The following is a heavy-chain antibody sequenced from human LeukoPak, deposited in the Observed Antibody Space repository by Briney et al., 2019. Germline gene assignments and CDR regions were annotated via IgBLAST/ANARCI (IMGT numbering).Heavy chain of an antibody. Sequence: GGSLRLSCAVSGITLRKYGMSWVRQAPGKGLGWVAGISDSGGRTNYADSVKGRFTISRDNPKNTLYLQMNSLRAEDTAVYFCAKRGVVIRVILVGFHKEAYYFDSWGQGALVTVSS. CDR3: AKRGVVIRVILVGFHKEAYYFDS. D-gene: IGHD3-22*01. CDR1: GITLRKYG. J-gene: IGHJ4*02. V-gene: IGHV3-23*01. CDR2: ISDSGGRT.